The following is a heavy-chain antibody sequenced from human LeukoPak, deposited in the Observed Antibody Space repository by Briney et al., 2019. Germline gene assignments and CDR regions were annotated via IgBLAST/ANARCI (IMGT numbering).Heavy chain of an antibody. D-gene: IGHD1-26*01. J-gene: IGHJ4*02. V-gene: IGHV3-21*01. CDR1: GFTFSSYS. Sequence: GGSLRLSCAASGFTFSSYSMNWVRQAPGKGLEWVSSISSSSSYIYYADSVKGRFTISRDNTKNSLYLQMNSLRAEDTAVYYCARDSLYSGSTVDYWGQGTLVTVSS. CDR3: ARDSLYSGSTVDY. CDR2: ISSSSSYI.